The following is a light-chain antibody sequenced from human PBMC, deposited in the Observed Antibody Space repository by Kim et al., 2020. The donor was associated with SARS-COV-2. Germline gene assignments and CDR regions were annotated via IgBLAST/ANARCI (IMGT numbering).Light chain of an antibody. CDR3: QQYDTWPRT. CDR2: GAS. Sequence: FSPRQRPTLSCRSHQFFSLHFARDQQKPGQVPTLLIYGASSRATGIPPRFSGSGSGTEFILTISILQSEDFAVYYCQQYDTWPRTFGQGTKVDIK. J-gene: IGKJ1*01. V-gene: IGKV3-15*01. CDR1: QFFSLH.